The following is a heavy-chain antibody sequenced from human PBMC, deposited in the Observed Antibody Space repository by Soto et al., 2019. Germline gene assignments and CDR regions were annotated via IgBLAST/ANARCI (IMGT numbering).Heavy chain of an antibody. CDR1: GGTFSSYA. Sequence: QVQLVQSGAEVKKPGSSVKVSCKASGGTFSSYAISWVRQAPGQGLEWMGGIIPIFGTANYAQKFQGRVTITADESTSTAYMELSSLRSEDTAVYYCARSFPTVGYYYYYGMDVWGQGTTVTVSS. V-gene: IGHV1-69*01. CDR2: IIPIFGTA. J-gene: IGHJ6*02. D-gene: IGHD4-17*01. CDR3: ARSFPTVGYYYYYGMDV.